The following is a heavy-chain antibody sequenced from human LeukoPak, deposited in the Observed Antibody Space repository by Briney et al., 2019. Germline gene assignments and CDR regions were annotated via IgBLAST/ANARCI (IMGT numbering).Heavy chain of an antibody. V-gene: IGHV1-46*01. CDR3: AREDGGSYFAY. J-gene: IGHJ4*02. CDR1: GYSFTNYY. Sequence: ASVKVSCKASGYSFTNYYIHWVRQAPGQGLEWMGIINPSGGSTSYAQKFQGRVTMTSDTSTSTVYMELSSLRSEDTAVYYCAREDGGSYFAYWGQGTLVTVSS. D-gene: IGHD5-24*01. CDR2: INPSGGST.